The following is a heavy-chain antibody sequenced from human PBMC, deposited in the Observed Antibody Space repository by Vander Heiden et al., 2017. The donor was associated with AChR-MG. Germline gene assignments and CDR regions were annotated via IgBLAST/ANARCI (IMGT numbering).Heavy chain of an antibody. Sequence: EVQLLESGGGLVQPGGSLRLSCAASGFTFSSSAMSWVRQAPGKGVEWVSAISGSGGSTYYADSVKGRFTISRDNSKNTLYLQMNSLRAEDTAVYYCAKQRGLYGAYYFDYWGQGTLVTVSS. CDR3: AKQRGLYGAYYFDY. CDR2: ISGSGGST. D-gene: IGHD4-17*01. CDR1: GFTFSSSA. V-gene: IGHV3-23*01. J-gene: IGHJ4*02.